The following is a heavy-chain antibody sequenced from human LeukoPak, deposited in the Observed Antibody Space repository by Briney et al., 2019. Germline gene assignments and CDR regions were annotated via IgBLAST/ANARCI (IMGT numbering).Heavy chain of an antibody. J-gene: IGHJ4*02. Sequence: GGSLRLSCVVSGFTFSIYEMNWVRQAPGKGLEWVSYISSGGGTIYYADSVKGRFTISRDNAKNSLYLQMNSLRAEDTAVYYCARDRAVRGVFDYWGQGTLVTVSS. V-gene: IGHV3-48*03. D-gene: IGHD3-10*01. CDR2: ISSGGGTI. CDR3: ARDRAVRGVFDY. CDR1: GFTFSIYE.